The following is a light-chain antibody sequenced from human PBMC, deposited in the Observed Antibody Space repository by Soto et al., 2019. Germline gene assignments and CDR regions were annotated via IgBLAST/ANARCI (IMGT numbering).Light chain of an antibody. V-gene: IGLV2-14*01. CDR3: TSYTIRSTWV. J-gene: IGLJ3*02. Sequence: QSALTQPASVTGSPGQSITISYTGTSSDVGGYNRVSWYQQYPGTAPKVMIYEVTNRPSGVSDRFSGSKSGNTASLTISGLQPEDEADYYCTSYTIRSTWVFGGGTKLTVL. CDR2: EVT. CDR1: SSDVGGYNR.